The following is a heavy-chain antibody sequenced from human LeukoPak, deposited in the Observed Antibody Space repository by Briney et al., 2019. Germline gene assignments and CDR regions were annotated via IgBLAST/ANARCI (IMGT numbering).Heavy chain of an antibody. Sequence: GGALRLSCAASRFTFSDYYMSWIRQAPGKGLEWVSYTSSSGSTICYADSVKGRFTISRDNAKNSLYLQMNSLRAEDTAVYYCAREGLYSSSSGGYYYMDVWGKGTTVTVSS. CDR1: RFTFSDYY. V-gene: IGHV3-11*01. CDR3: AREGLYSSSSGGYYYMDV. J-gene: IGHJ6*03. D-gene: IGHD6-6*01. CDR2: TSSSGSTI.